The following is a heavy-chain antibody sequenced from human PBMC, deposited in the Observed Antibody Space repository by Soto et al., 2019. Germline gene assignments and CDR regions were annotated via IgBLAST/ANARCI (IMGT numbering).Heavy chain of an antibody. CDR2: INRNSGCT. Sequence: QVQLVQSGAEVKKPGASVKVSCKASGYTFTGYYMHWVRQAPGQGLECMGWINRNSGCTNYAQKFQGWVTMTRDTSISTACMELSKLRADDKDAYYCATGYGWIDQPLFGPPSEAGGSTWFDPWGQGTLVTVSS. J-gene: IGHJ5*02. V-gene: IGHV1-2*04. CDR3: ATGYGWIDQPLFGPPSEAGGSTWFDP. CDR1: GYTFTGYY. D-gene: IGHD2-2*01.